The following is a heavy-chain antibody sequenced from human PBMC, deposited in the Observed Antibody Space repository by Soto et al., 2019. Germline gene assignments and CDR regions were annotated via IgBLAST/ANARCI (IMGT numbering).Heavy chain of an antibody. V-gene: IGHV4-30-4*01. D-gene: IGHD5-12*01. CDR2: IYYSGSA. Sequence: PSETLSLTCTVSGGSISSGDYYWSWIRQPPGKGLEWIGYIYYSGSAYYNPSLKSRVSISVDTSKNQFSLKLSSVTAADTAVYYCVRDLLKSGHAFFDYWGQGILVTVYS. CDR3: VRDLLKSGHAFFDY. CDR1: GGSISSGDYY. J-gene: IGHJ4*02.